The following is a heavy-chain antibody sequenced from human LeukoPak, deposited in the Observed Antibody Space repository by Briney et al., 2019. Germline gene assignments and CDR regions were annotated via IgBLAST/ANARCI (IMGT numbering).Heavy chain of an antibody. V-gene: IGHV4-39*07. CDR3: ARDRQTRGFDY. CDR1: GGSISSSNYY. Sequence: PSETLSLTCTVSGGSISSSNYYWGWIRQPPGKGLEWIGSIHYSGTTNYKPSLKSRVTISVDTSKNQFSLKLSSVTAADTAVYYCARDRQTRGFDYWGQGTLVTVSS. J-gene: IGHJ4*01. CDR2: IHYSGTT.